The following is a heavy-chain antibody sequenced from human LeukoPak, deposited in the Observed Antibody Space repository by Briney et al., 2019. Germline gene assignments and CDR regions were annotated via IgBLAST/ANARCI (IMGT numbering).Heavy chain of an antibody. Sequence: GGSLRLSCAASGFTFSSYSMNWVRQAPGMGLEWVSYISSSSSTIYYADSVKGRFTISRDNAKNSLYLQMNSLRAEDTAVYYCARKDDYGDFDFDYWGQGTLVTVSS. D-gene: IGHD4-17*01. J-gene: IGHJ4*02. CDR1: GFTFSSYS. CDR2: ISSSSSTI. V-gene: IGHV3-48*01. CDR3: ARKDDYGDFDFDY.